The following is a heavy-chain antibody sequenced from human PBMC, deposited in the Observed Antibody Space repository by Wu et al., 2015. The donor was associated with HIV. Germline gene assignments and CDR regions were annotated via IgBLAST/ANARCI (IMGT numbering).Heavy chain of an antibody. CDR1: GYTFTNYG. D-gene: IGHD3-10*01. J-gene: IGHJ5*02. CDR3: ARGGQLLNGSGLTGFDP. V-gene: IGHV1-18*01. Sequence: QVQLVQSGAEVKKPGASVKVSCKASGYTFTNYGITWVRQAPGQGLEWMGWISAENGNTNYVQKLQGRVTMTTDTSTNNSLHGEQGGLRNLTETRPYYYCARGGQLLNGSGLTGFDPWGQGKTLVIVSS. CDR2: ISAENGNT.